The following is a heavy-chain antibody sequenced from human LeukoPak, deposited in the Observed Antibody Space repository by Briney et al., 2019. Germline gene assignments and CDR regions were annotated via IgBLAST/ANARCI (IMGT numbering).Heavy chain of an antibody. J-gene: IGHJ4*02. D-gene: IGHD3-22*01. CDR1: GGSFSGYH. Sequence: PSETLSLTCAVYGGSFSGYHWSWIRQPPGKGLEWIGEINHSGSTNYNPSLKSRVTISVDTSKNQFSLKLSSVTAADTAVYYCARVSSGYLDYWGQGTLVTVSS. V-gene: IGHV4-34*01. CDR2: INHSGST. CDR3: ARVSSGYLDY.